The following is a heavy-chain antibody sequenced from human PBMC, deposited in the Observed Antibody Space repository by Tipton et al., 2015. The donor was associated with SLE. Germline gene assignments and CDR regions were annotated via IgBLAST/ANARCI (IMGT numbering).Heavy chain of an antibody. CDR3: TTDDTGWNWGY. CDR2: IKSKRDGATT. Sequence: SLRLSCAASGFTFNNAWMNWVRQAPGTGLEWVGRIKSKRDGATTDYAAPVKGRFTISRDDSRNMLYLQMNSLKIEDTALYYCTTDDTGWNWGYWGQGTLVTVSS. CDR1: GFTFNNAW. J-gene: IGHJ4*02. D-gene: IGHD1-1*01. V-gene: IGHV3-15*01.